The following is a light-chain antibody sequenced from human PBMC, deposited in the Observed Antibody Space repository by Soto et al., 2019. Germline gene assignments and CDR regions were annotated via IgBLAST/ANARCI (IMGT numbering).Light chain of an antibody. J-gene: IGLJ1*01. CDR3: SSYAGSDNYV. CDR1: SSDTGDYNY. CDR2: EVS. Sequence: QSALTQPPSASGSPGQSVTISCSGTSSDTGDYNYVSWYQQHPGKAPKLMIYEVSKRPSGVPDRFSGSKSGNTASLTVSGLQAEDEADYYCSSYAGSDNYVFGTWTKLTVL. V-gene: IGLV2-8*01.